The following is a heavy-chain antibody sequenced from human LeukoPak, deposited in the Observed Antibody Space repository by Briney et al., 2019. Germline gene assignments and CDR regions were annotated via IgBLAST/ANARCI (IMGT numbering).Heavy chain of an antibody. CDR1: GYTFTSYD. Sequence: EASVKVSCTASGYTFTSYDINWVRQATGQGLEWMGWMNPNSGNTGYAQKFQGRVTITRNTSISTAYMELSSLRSEDTAVYYCARRYYYDSSGYYPLESWGQGTLVTVSS. J-gene: IGHJ5*02. CDR3: ARRYYYDSSGYYPLES. CDR2: MNPNSGNT. V-gene: IGHV1-8*03. D-gene: IGHD3-22*01.